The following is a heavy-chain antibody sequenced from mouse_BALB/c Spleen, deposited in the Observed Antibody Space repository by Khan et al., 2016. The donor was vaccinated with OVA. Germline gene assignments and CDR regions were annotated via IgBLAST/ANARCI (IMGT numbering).Heavy chain of an antibody. Sequence: VQLQESGPGLVQPSQSLSITCTVSGFSLTSYGVHWVRQSPGKGLEWLGVIWRGGSTDYNAAFMSRLSITKDNSKSQVFFKMNSLQADDTAIYYCAKKFTTVDYYAMDYWGQGTSVTVSS. CDR1: GFSLTSYG. CDR2: IWRGGST. D-gene: IGHD1-1*01. CDR3: AKKFTTVDYYAMDY. J-gene: IGHJ4*01. V-gene: IGHV2-5*01.